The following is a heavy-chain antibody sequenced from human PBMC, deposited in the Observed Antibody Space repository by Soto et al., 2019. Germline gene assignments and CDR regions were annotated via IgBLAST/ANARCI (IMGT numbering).Heavy chain of an antibody. J-gene: IGHJ6*02. CDR3: ARAVPGYCSSTSCYTGGYYYYGMDV. D-gene: IGHD2-2*02. CDR1: GYTFTGYY. V-gene: IGHV1-2*04. CDR2: INPNSGGT. Sequence: ASVKVSCKASGYTFTGYYMHWVRQAPGQGLEWMGWINPNSGGTNYAQKFQGWVTMTRDTSISTAYMELSRLRSDDTAVYYCARAVPGYCSSTSCYTGGYYYYGMDVWGQGTTVTVSS.